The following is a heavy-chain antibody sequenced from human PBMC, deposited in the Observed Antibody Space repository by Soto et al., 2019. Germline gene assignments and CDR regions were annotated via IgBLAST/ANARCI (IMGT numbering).Heavy chain of an antibody. CDR2: INPNSGDT. J-gene: IGHJ4*02. V-gene: IGHV1-2*02. CDR3: ARRRLSTGTDYFDY. Sequence: ASVKVSCKTSGYTFNDYFLHRVRQAPGQGLEWMGSINPNSGDTDYAQRFQGRVTLTRDTSIRTVYMELSRLRSDDTAVYYCARRRLSTGTDYFDYWGQGTLVTVSS. CDR1: GYTFNDYF. D-gene: IGHD1-1*01.